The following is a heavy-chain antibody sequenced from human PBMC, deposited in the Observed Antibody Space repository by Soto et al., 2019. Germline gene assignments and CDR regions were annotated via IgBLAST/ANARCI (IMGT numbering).Heavy chain of an antibody. Sequence: ELHLLESGGGLVQPGGSLRLSCAASGFTFSNYVMTWVRQAPGKGLEWVSTIYDSGTYYADSVKGRFTISRDNSKNTLYLQMNSLRAEDTAVYYCAKGVFSSWYSDSWGQGTLVTVSS. V-gene: IGHV3-23*05. CDR2: IYDSGT. J-gene: IGHJ4*02. CDR3: AKGVFSSWYSDS. CDR1: GFTFSNYV. D-gene: IGHD6-13*01.